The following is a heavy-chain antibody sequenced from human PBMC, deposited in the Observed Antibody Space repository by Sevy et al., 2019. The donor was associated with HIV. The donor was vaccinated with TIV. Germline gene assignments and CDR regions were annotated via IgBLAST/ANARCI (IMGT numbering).Heavy chain of an antibody. CDR1: GFTFSSYS. Sequence: GGSLRLSCAASGFTFSSYSMNWVRQAPGKGLEWVSSIGGISNYIYYADSVKGRFTISRDNAKSSLYLQMNSLRAEDTAVYYCARTGCSISSCLTPDAFDIWGQGTLVTVS. V-gene: IGHV3-21*06. CDR2: IGGISNYI. J-gene: IGHJ3*02. CDR3: ARTGCSISSCLTPDAFDI. D-gene: IGHD2-2*01.